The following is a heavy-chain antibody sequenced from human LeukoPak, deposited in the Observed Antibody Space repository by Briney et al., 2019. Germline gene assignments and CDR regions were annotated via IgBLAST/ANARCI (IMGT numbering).Heavy chain of an antibody. CDR1: GFTFSSYW. V-gene: IGHV3-7*01. CDR3: AGGGQRWFGELFYYYYYGMDV. J-gene: IGHJ6*02. Sequence: GGSLRLSCAASGFTFSSYWMSWVRQAPGKGLEWVANIKQDGSKKYYVDSVKGRFTISRDNAKNSLYLQMNSLRAEDTAVYYCAGGGQRWFGELFYYYYYGMDVWGQGTTVTVS. D-gene: IGHD3-10*01. CDR2: IKQDGSKK.